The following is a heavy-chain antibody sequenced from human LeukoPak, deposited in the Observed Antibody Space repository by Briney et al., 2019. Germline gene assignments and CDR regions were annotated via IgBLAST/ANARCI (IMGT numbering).Heavy chain of an antibody. J-gene: IGHJ4*02. CDR3: ARMGRLDY. CDR2: IKEDGSRK. Sequence: GGSLRLSCAASGFTFSDYWMTWVRQAPGKGLVWVANIKEDGSRKYYVDSVKGRFTISRDNAKNSQYLQMNSLRVEDTAVYYCARMGRLDYWGQGTLVTVSS. CDR1: GFTFSDYW. V-gene: IGHV3-7*01. D-gene: IGHD5-24*01.